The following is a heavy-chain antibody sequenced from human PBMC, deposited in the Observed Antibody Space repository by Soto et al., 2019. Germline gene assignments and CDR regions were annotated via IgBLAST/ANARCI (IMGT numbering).Heavy chain of an antibody. CDR1: GYTFTNYY. CDR3: ARGGTPSLLEYYDAGMDV. CDR2: INPSGGST. V-gene: IGHV1-46*01. Sequence: QVQLVQSGAEVKKPGASVKVSCKASGYTFTNYYMHWVRQAPGQGLEWMGTINPSGGSTSFAQKFQGRVTMTRDTSTSTVFMELSSLRSEDTAVYYCARGGTPSLLEYYDAGMDVWGQGTTVTVSS. J-gene: IGHJ6*02.